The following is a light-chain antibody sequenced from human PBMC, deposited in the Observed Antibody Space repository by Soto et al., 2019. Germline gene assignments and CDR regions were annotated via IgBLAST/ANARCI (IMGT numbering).Light chain of an antibody. CDR2: QNN. J-gene: IGLJ1*01. V-gene: IGLV3-1*01. CDR1: KLGDKY. Sequence: SYELTQPPSVSVSPGQTASITCSGDKLGDKYACWYQQKPGQSPVLLIYQNNKRPSGIPERFSGSNSGNTATLTISGTQAMDEADYYCQAWDSNYNYVFGTGTKLTVL. CDR3: QAWDSNYNYV.